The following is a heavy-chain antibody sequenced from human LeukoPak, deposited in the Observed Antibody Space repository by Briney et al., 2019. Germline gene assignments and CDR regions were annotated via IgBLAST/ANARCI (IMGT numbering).Heavy chain of an antibody. D-gene: IGHD3-10*01. CDR3: ARGNKVRGVN. V-gene: IGHV4-34*01. J-gene: IGHJ4*02. Sequence: SETLSLTCAVYGGSFTGYYWSWIRQPPGKGLEWIGGINHSGSTNYNPSLKSRVTISVDTSKNQFSLKLSSVTAADTAVYYCARGNKVRGVNWGQGTLVTVSS. CDR1: GGSFTGYY. CDR2: INHSGST.